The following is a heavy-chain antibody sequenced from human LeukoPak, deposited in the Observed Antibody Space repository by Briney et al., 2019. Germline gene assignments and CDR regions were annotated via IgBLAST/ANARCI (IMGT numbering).Heavy chain of an antibody. CDR3: ARHSCSSTSCPFDY. CDR1: GGSISSSSYY. CDR2: IYYTGST. D-gene: IGHD2-2*01. Sequence: PSETLSLTCTVSGGSISSSSYYWGWIRQPPGKGLEWIGSIYYTGSTYHNPSHKSRVTIIVDTSKNQFSLELTSVTAADTAVYYCARHSCSSTSCPFDYWGQGTRVTVSS. V-gene: IGHV4-39*01. J-gene: IGHJ4*02.